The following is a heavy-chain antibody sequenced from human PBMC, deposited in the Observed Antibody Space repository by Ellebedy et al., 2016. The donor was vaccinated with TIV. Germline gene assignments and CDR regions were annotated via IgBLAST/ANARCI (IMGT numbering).Heavy chain of an antibody. CDR3: ARGKWEGLTIDF. CDR1: GFTFSAYT. J-gene: IGHJ4*02. D-gene: IGHD1-26*01. Sequence: PGGSLRLSCAASGFTFSAYTLHWVRQAPGKGLEWVALISYDGNSKDYADSVKGRFTISRDNSKNTLLLQMNSLRSDDTAIYYCARGKWEGLTIDFWGQGTPVTVSS. V-gene: IGHV3-30*04. CDR2: ISYDGNSK.